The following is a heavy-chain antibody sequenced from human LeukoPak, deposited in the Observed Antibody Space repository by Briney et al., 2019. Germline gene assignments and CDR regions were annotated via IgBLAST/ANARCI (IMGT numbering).Heavy chain of an antibody. CDR3: ARDKYYYGSSGGGYYFDY. CDR1: GFTFSSYS. D-gene: IGHD3-22*01. CDR2: ISTSSTTI. J-gene: IGHJ4*02. V-gene: IGHV3-48*01. Sequence: PGGSLRLSCAASGFTFSSYSMNWVRQAPGKGLEWLSYISTSSTTIYYADSVKGRFTISRDNAKNSLYLQMNSLRAEDTAVYYCARDKYYYGSSGGGYYFDYWGQGTLVTVSS.